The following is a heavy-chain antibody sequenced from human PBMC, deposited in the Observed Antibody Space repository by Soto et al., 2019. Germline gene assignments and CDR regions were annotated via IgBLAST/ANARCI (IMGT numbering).Heavy chain of an antibody. Sequence: EVQLLESGGGLVQPGGSLRLSCAASGFTFSSYAMSWVRQAPGKGLEWVSVISGSGGSTSDADSVKGRFTMSRDNSKNTLYLQMNSLSAEDTAVYYCAQSYWSGVLGGSHWRLVKLVTVAS. V-gene: IGHV3-23*01. CDR3: AQSYWSGVLGGSH. J-gene: IGHJ1*01. CDR2: ISGSGGST. CDR1: GFTFSSYA. D-gene: IGHD2-15*01.